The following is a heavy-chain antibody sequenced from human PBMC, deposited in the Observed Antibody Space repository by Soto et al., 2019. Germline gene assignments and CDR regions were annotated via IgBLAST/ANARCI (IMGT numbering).Heavy chain of an antibody. Sequence: VQLEESGPGVVKPSGTLSLTCTVSNGSISSSKWWSWVRQSPGKGLEWIGEVAQNGYIGSIPSLKSRLTILLDKPTNRFSLSLTSVTAADTAVYYCARNRLDGYDFDSWGQGILVTVSS. CDR2: VAQNGYI. CDR3: ARNRLDGYDFDS. CDR1: NGSISSSKW. D-gene: IGHD5-12*01. J-gene: IGHJ4*02. V-gene: IGHV4-4*02.